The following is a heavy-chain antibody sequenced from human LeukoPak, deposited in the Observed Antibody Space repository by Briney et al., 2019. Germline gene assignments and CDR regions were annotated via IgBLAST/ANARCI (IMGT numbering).Heavy chain of an antibody. V-gene: IGHV3-23*01. D-gene: IGHD7-27*01. CDR2: ISGSGGST. CDR3: AKDFRAWGLGLYYFDY. Sequence: PGGSLRLSCAASGFTFSSYAMSWVRQAPGKGLEWVSAISGSGGSTYYADSVKGRFTISRDNSKNTLYLQMNSLRAEDTAVYYCAKDFRAWGLGLYYFDYWGQGTLVTVSS. CDR1: GFTFSSYA. J-gene: IGHJ4*02.